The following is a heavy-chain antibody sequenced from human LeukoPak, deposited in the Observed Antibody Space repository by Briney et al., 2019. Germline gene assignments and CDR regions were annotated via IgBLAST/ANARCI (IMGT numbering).Heavy chain of an antibody. V-gene: IGHV3-48*02. CDR2: LSSGSTSI. CDR1: GFTFSSYS. Sequence: GGSLRLSCAASGFTFSSYSMHWVRQAPGKGREWVSYLSSGSTSINHADSVKGRFTISRDNAKNSVFLQMNSLRDEDTAVYYCARGGGNIAAAVPFDHWGQGTLVSVSS. CDR3: ARGGGNIAAAVPFDH. J-gene: IGHJ4*02. D-gene: IGHD6-13*01.